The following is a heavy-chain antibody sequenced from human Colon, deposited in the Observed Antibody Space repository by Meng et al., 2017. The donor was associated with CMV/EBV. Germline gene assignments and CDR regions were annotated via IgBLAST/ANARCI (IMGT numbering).Heavy chain of an antibody. Sequence: GESLKISCTASGFTFSYYAMSWVRQVPGKGLEWVSGIYTDNTSTYFVESVKGRFTISRDDAENSLYLQMNSLRAEDTALYYCARPITPGGYFDYWGQGTLVTVSS. CDR3: ARPITPGGYFDY. J-gene: IGHJ4*01. D-gene: IGHD1-14*01. CDR1: GFTFSYYA. V-gene: IGHV3-23*03. CDR2: IYTDNTST.